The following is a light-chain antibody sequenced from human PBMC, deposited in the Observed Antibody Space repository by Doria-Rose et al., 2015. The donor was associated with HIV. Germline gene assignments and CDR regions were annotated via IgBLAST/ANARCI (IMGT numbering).Light chain of an antibody. CDR1: QTVSTY. Sequence: TCRASQTVSTYSTLFYQEPGNAPKLLIYAASRLQSGVPSRLSGSGSGTDFTLTISGLQPGDFATYYCQQTYSSPQWTVGQGTKVE. J-gene: IGKJ1*01. CDR3: QQTYSSPQWT. CDR2: AAS. V-gene: IGKV1-39*01.